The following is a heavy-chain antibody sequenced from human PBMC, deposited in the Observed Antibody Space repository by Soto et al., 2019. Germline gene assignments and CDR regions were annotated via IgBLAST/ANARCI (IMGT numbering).Heavy chain of an antibody. Sequence: SETLSLTCAVYGGSFSGYYWSWIRQPPGKGLEWIGEINHSGSTNYNPSLKSRVTISVDTSKNQFSLKLSSVTAADTAVYYCARARVTTVTSTALDIWGQGTMVTVSS. J-gene: IGHJ3*02. CDR3: ARARVTTVTSTALDI. CDR1: GGSFSGYY. D-gene: IGHD4-17*01. CDR2: INHSGST. V-gene: IGHV4-34*01.